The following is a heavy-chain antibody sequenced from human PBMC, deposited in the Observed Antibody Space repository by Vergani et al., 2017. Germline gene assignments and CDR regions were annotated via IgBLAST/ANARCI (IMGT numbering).Heavy chain of an antibody. V-gene: IGHV3-23*01. D-gene: IGHD2-2*01. CDR1: GFTFSSYA. Sequence: EVQLLESGGGLVQPGGSLRLSCAASGFTFSSYAMSWVRQAPGKGLEWVSAISGSGGSTYYADSVKGRFTISRDNSKNTLYLQMNSLRAEDTAVYYCAKVGCSSTSCYLAYFDYWGQGTLVTVSS. CDR3: AKVGCSSTSCYLAYFDY. J-gene: IGHJ4*02. CDR2: ISGSGGST.